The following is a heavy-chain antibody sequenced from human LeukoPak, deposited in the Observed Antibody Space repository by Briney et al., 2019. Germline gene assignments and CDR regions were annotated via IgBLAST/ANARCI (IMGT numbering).Heavy chain of an antibody. CDR1: GFTFSRYS. Sequence: GGSLRLSCAASGFTFSRYSMNWVRQAPGKGLEWVSSISTSSIYIYYADSLKGRFTISRDDAKNSLYLQMNSLGAEDTAVYYCARVRLQPRTLLDDAFDIWGQGTMVTVSS. J-gene: IGHJ3*02. V-gene: IGHV3-21*01. D-gene: IGHD1-14*01. CDR2: ISTSSIYI. CDR3: ARVRLQPRTLLDDAFDI.